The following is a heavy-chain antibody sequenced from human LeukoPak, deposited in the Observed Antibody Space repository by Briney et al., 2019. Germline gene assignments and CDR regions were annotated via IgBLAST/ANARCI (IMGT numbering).Heavy chain of an antibody. Sequence: PGRSLGLSCAASGFTFSSYGMHWVRQAPGKGLEWVAVIWYDGSNKYYADSVKGRFTISRDNSKNTLYLQMNSLRAEDTAVYYCAREMVRGVITDYYYYYGMDVWGQGTTVTVSS. CDR1: GFTFSSYG. CDR2: IWYDGSNK. CDR3: AREMVRGVITDYYYYYGMDV. J-gene: IGHJ6*02. V-gene: IGHV3-33*01. D-gene: IGHD3-10*01.